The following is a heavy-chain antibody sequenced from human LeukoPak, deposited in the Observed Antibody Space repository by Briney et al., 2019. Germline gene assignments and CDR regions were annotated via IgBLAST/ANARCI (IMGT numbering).Heavy chain of an antibody. Sequence: GESLRISCKCSGYIFTSNWISWVRQLPGKGLEWMGRIDPSDSYTNYSPSFQGHVTISADKSISTAYLQWSSLKASDTAMYYCARRGGYGDYFDYWGQGTLVTVSS. CDR2: IDPSDSYT. CDR3: ARRGGYGDYFDY. V-gene: IGHV5-10-1*01. CDR1: GYIFTSNW. D-gene: IGHD3-22*01. J-gene: IGHJ4*02.